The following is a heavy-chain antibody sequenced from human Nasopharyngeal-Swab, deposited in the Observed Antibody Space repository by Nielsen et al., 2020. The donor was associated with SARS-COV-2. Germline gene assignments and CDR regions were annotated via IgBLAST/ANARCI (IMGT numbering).Heavy chain of an antibody. CDR1: GFTFSSYW. J-gene: IGHJ4*02. CDR3: ARVGGSYFYGYFDY. Sequence: GGSLRLSCAASGFTFSSYWVRWVRQAPGKGLEWVANIKQDGSEKYYVDSVKGRFTISRDNAKNSLYLQMNSLRAEDTAVYYCARVGGSYFYGYFDYWGQGTLVTVSS. V-gene: IGHV3-7*01. CDR2: IKQDGSEK. D-gene: IGHD1-26*01.